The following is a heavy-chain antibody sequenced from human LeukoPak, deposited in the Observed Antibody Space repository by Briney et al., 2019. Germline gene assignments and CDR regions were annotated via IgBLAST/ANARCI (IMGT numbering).Heavy chain of an antibody. D-gene: IGHD6-13*01. CDR1: GFTLSSYG. CDR2: IDVGSYT. V-gene: IGHV3-NL1*01. J-gene: IGHJ4*02. CDR3: VRTWGSGYSAPPGD. Sequence: GESLRLSCAASGFTLSSYGMNWVRQAPGKGLEWVSSIDVGSYTYYADSVKGRFTISRDNSKNTLYLQMNSLGAEDTAVYYCVRTWGSGYSAPPGDWGQGSLVTVSS.